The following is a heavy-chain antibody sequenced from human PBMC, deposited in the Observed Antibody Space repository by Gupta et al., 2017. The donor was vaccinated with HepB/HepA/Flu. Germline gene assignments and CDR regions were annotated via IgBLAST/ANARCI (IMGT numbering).Heavy chain of an antibody. CDR3: AKERSHGGNSLDY. V-gene: IGHV3-9*01. CDR1: GFTFDDFA. J-gene: IGHJ4*02. CDR2: ISWNSGSI. D-gene: IGHD4-23*01. Sequence: DVQLVESGGGLVQPGRSLRLSCAASGFTFDDFAMHWVRQAPGKGLEWVSGISWNSGSIGYADSVKGRFTISRDNAKNSLYLQMNSLRAEDTALYYCAKERSHGGNSLDYWGQGTLVTVSS.